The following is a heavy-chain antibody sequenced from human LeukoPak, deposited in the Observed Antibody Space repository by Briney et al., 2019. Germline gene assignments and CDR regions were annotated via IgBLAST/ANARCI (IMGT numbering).Heavy chain of an antibody. CDR1: GFTFSSYW. CDR3: ARPHYDILTGYYYYYMDV. J-gene: IGHJ6*03. D-gene: IGHD3-9*01. CDR2: INSDGSST. Sequence: RGSLRLSCAASGFTFSSYWMHWVRQAPGKGLVWVSRINSDGSSTSYADSVKGRFTISRDNAKNTLYLQMNSLRAEDTAVYYCARPHYDILTGYYYYYMDVWGKGTTVTVSS. V-gene: IGHV3-74*01.